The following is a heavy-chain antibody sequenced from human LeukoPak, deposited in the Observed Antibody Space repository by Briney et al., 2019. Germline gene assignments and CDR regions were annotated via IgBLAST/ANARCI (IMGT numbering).Heavy chain of an antibody. D-gene: IGHD4-17*01. CDR1: GGSISSSSYY. CDR3: ARALLPGVTTNVLGY. V-gene: IGHV4-39*07. J-gene: IGHJ4*02. CDR2: IYYSGST. Sequence: SETLSLTCTVSGGSISSSSYYWGWIRQPPGKGLEWIGSIYYSGSTYYNPSLKSRVTISVDTSKNQFSLKPSSVTAADTAVYYCARALLPGVTTNVLGYWGQGTLVTVSS.